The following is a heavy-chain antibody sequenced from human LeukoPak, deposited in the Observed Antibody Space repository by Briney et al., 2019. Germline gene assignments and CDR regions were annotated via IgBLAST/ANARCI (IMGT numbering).Heavy chain of an antibody. Sequence: PSETLSLTCTVSGGSISSGDYYWSWIRQPPGKGLEWIGYIYYSGSTYYNPSLKSRVTISIDTSKNQFSLNLRSVTAADTAVYYCASAILWFGESYYFDYWGQGTLVPVSS. J-gene: IGHJ4*02. CDR2: IYYSGST. V-gene: IGHV4-30-4*01. CDR3: ASAILWFGESYYFDY. D-gene: IGHD3-10*01. CDR1: GGSISSGDYY.